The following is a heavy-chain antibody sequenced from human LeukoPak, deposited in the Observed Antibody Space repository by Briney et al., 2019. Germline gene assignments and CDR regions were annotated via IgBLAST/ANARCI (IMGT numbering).Heavy chain of an antibody. CDR1: GGSISSYF. Sequence: PSETLSLTCTVSGGSISSYFWGWIRQPPGKGLEWIGSIYYSGSTYYNPSLKSRVTISVDTSKNQFSLKLSSVTAADTAVYYCARHPRTTVTVVDAFDIWGQGTMVTVSS. CDR2: IYYSGST. D-gene: IGHD4-17*01. J-gene: IGHJ3*02. V-gene: IGHV4-39*01. CDR3: ARHPRTTVTVVDAFDI.